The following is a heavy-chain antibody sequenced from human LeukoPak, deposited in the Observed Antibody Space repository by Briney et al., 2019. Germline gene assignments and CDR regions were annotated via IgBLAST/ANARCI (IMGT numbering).Heavy chain of an antibody. D-gene: IGHD6-19*01. CDR1: GGSISSGRYY. CDR2: IFTSGST. Sequence: PSQTLSLTCNVSGGSISSGRYYWSWIRLPAGKGLEWIGRIFTSGSTNYNPSLKSRFTISLDTSKNQFSLKLSSVTAADTAVYYCATIAVAGHFWGQGTLVTVSS. J-gene: IGHJ4*02. V-gene: IGHV4-61*02. CDR3: ATIAVAGHF.